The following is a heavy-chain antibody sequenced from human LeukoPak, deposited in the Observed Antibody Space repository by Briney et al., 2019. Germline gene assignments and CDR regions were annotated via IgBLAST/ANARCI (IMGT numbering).Heavy chain of an antibody. D-gene: IGHD3-22*01. J-gene: IGHJ4*02. CDR3: ARELGYYYDSSGYYPTPIYYFDY. Sequence: PSGTLSLTCAVSGGSISSSNWWSWVRQPPGKGLEWIGEIYHSGSTNYNPSLKSRVTISVDKSKNQFSLKLSSVTAADTAVYYCARELGYYYDSSGYYPTPIYYFDYWGQGPLVTVSS. V-gene: IGHV4-4*02. CDR2: IYHSGST. CDR1: GGSISSSNW.